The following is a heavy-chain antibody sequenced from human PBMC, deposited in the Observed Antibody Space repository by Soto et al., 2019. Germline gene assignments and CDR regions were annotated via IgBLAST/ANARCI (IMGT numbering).Heavy chain of an antibody. Sequence: GGSLRLSCAASGFTFSSYAMHWVRQAPGKGLEWVAVISYDGSNKYYADSVKGRFTISRDNSKNTLYLQMNSLRVEDAAPYYCARDRLDVVVPAAILAYWGQGTLVTVSS. D-gene: IGHD2-2*02. CDR2: ISYDGSNK. J-gene: IGHJ4*02. CDR3: ARDRLDVVVPAAILAY. V-gene: IGHV3-30-3*01. CDR1: GFTFSSYA.